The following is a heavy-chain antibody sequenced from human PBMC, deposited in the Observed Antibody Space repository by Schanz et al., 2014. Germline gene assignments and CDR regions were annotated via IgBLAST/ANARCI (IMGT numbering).Heavy chain of an antibody. CDR3: ARHLPGGYNNHGWFDP. J-gene: IGHJ5*02. V-gene: IGHV4-59*08. D-gene: IGHD4-4*01. CDR1: GGSIRGYY. CDR2: VHSSGST. Sequence: QVQLQESGPGLVKPSETLSLTCTVSGGSIRGYYCSWIRQPPGKGLEWIGYVHSSGSTNYNSSLKRRATITVDTSKNQFSRKLRSVTAADTAVYYCARHLPGGYNNHGWFDPWGQGTLVTVSS.